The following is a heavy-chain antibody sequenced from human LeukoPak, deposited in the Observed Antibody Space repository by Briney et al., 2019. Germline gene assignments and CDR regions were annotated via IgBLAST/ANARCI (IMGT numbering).Heavy chain of an antibody. CDR3: AKAPSSSTLGVDY. V-gene: IGHV3-30*18. CDR2: ISYDGSNK. Sequence: PGGSLRLSCAASGFTFSSYGMHWVRQAPGKGLEWVAVISYDGSNKYYADSVKGRFTISRDNSKNTLYLQMNSLRAEDTAVYYCAKAPSSSTLGVDYWGQGTLVTVSS. CDR1: GFTFSSYG. D-gene: IGHD6-6*01. J-gene: IGHJ4*02.